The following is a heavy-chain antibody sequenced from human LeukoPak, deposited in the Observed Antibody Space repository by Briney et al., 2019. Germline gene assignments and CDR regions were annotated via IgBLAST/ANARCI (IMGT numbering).Heavy chain of an antibody. CDR3: AKDRGGSYSNGFDI. V-gene: IGHV3-30*02. CDR1: GLTLSNYW. CDR2: IRYDGSNK. Sequence: GGSLRLSCAASGLTLSNYWMHWVRQAPGKGLEWVAFIRYDGSNKYYADSVKGRFTISRDNSKNTLYLQMNSLRADDTAVYYCAKDRGGSYSNGFDIWGQGTMVTVSS. J-gene: IGHJ3*02. D-gene: IGHD1-26*01.